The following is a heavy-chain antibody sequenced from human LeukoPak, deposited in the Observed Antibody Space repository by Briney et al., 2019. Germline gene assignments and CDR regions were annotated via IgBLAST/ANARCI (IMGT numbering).Heavy chain of an antibody. CDR1: GGSISSYY. D-gene: IGHD5-12*01. CDR2: IYTSGST. V-gene: IGHV4-4*07. CDR3: AKDWGSGYDPDPDFDY. Sequence: SETLSLTCTVSGGSISSYYWSWIRQPAGKGLEWIGRIYTSGSTNYNPSLKSRVTMSVDTSKNQFSLKLSSVTAADTAVYYCAKDWGSGYDPDPDFDYWGQGTLVTVSS. J-gene: IGHJ4*02.